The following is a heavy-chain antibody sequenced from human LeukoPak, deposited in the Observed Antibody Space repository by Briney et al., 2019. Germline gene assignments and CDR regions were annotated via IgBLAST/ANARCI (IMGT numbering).Heavy chain of an antibody. Sequence: SETLSLTCTVSGGSISSYYWSWIRQPPGKGPEWIGYIYYSGSTNYNPSLKSRVTISVDTSKNQFSLKLSSVTAADTAVYYCARGGPYYDSSGYYFDVDYWGQGTLVTVSS. CDR2: IYYSGST. D-gene: IGHD3-22*01. V-gene: IGHV4-59*08. CDR3: ARGGPYYDSSGYYFDVDY. J-gene: IGHJ4*02. CDR1: GGSISSYY.